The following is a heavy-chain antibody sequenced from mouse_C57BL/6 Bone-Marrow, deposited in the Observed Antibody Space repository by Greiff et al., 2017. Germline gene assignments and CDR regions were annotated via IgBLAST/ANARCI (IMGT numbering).Heavy chain of an antibody. V-gene: IGHV1-69*01. Sequence: VQLQQPGAELVMPGASVKLSCKASGYTFTSYWMHWVKQRPGQGLEWIGEIDPSDSYTNYNQKFKGKSTLTVDKSSSTAYMQLSSLTSEDSAVYYCAREGDYWGRGTTLTVSS. CDR3: AREGDY. CDR2: IDPSDSYT. CDR1: GYTFTSYW. J-gene: IGHJ2*01.